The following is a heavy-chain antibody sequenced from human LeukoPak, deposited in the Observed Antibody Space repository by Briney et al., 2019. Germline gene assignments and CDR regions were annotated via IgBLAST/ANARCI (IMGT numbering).Heavy chain of an antibody. J-gene: IGHJ4*02. Sequence: ASVKVSCKTSGYTFTDYNMHWVRQAPGQGPEWMGWIDPNRGGTNYAHRFQDRVTITRDTSISTVYMELNNLRSDDTAVYYCARGYPLDWNYFDCWGQGTLVSVSS. D-gene: IGHD3/OR15-3a*01. V-gene: IGHV1-2*07. CDR1: GYTFTDYN. CDR3: ARGYPLDWNYFDC. CDR2: IDPNRGGT.